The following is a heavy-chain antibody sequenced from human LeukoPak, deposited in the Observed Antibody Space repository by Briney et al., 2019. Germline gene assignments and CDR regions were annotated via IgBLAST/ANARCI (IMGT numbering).Heavy chain of an antibody. Sequence: WGSLRLSCAASGFTFSSYWMSWVRQAPGKGLEWVANIKQDGSEKYYVDSVKGRFTISRDNAKNSLYLQMNSLRAEDTAVYYCASFGGYYYNFDYWGQGTLVTVSS. CDR2: IKQDGSEK. CDR3: ASFGGYYYNFDY. CDR1: GFTFSSYW. D-gene: IGHD3-22*01. V-gene: IGHV3-7*01. J-gene: IGHJ4*02.